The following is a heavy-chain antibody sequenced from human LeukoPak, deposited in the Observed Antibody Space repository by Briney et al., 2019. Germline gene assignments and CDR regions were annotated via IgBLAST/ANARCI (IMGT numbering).Heavy chain of an antibody. V-gene: IGHV4-61*01. Sequence: SETLSLTCTVSSGSVSGGSYYWNWIQQPPGKGLEWIGYIYDSGSANYNPSLKSRVTISIDTSKNQFSLKLSSVTAADTAVYYCARDEDNSGRYYYYMDVWGKGTTVTVSS. J-gene: IGHJ6*03. D-gene: IGHD3-22*01. CDR2: IYDSGSA. CDR3: ARDEDNSGRYYYYMDV. CDR1: SGSVSGGSYY.